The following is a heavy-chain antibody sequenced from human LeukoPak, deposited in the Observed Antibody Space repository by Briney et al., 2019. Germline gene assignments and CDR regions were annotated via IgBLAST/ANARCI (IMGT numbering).Heavy chain of an antibody. CDR1: GYTFTSYG. CDR3: ARLEPHYYDSSGSPSWFDP. V-gene: IGHV1-18*01. Sequence: VXXSXKASGYTFTSYGISXXRQAPGQGLXWMGWISAYNGNTNYAQKLQGRVTMTTDTSTSTAYMELRSLRSDDTAVYYCARLEPHYYDSSGSPSWFDPWGQGTLVTVSS. D-gene: IGHD3-22*01. CDR2: ISAYNGNT. J-gene: IGHJ5*02.